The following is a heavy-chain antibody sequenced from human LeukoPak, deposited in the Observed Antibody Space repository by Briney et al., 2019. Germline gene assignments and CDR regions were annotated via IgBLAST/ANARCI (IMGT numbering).Heavy chain of an antibody. CDR2: ITGGNSYI. Sequence: GGSLRFSCAASGFTFSSYSMNWVRQAPGKGLEWVSSITGGNSYIYYADSVKGRFTISRDNAKNSLYLQMNSLRAEDTAVYYCARVAEDIAMGPDYWGQGTLVTVSS. V-gene: IGHV3-21*01. D-gene: IGHD5-18*01. J-gene: IGHJ4*02. CDR3: ARVAEDIAMGPDY. CDR1: GFTFSSYS.